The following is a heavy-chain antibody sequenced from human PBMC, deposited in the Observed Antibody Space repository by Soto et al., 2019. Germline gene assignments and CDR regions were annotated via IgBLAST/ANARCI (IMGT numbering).Heavy chain of an antibody. J-gene: IGHJ4*02. Sequence: QVQLQQWGAGLLKPSETLSLTCAVYGGSFSGCYWSWIRQPPGKGLEWIGEINHSGSTNYNPSLKSRVTISVDTSKNQFSLKLSSVTAADTAVYYCARRRALGSYSSGFDYWGQGTLVTVSS. CDR3: ARRRALGSYSSGFDY. V-gene: IGHV4-34*01. CDR1: GGSFSGCY. D-gene: IGHD6-19*01. CDR2: INHSGST.